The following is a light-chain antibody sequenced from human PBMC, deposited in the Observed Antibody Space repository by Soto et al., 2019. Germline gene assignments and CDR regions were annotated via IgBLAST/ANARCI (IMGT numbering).Light chain of an antibody. CDR1: QSISSY. Sequence: DIQMTQSPSSLSASVGDRVTITCRAIQSISSYLNWYQQKPGKAPKLLXYAASSLQSGVPSRFRGSGSGTDFTLTISSLQPEDFATYYCQQANSFPLTFGGGTKVDIK. J-gene: IGKJ4*01. CDR3: QQANSFPLT. V-gene: IGKV1-39*01. CDR2: AAS.